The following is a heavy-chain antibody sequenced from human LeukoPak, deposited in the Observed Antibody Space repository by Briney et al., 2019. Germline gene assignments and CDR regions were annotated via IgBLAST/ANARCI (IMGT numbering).Heavy chain of an antibody. J-gene: IGHJ4*02. V-gene: IGHV3-66*01. CDR2: IYSGGST. CDR3: ARGPSGYHNT. CDR1: EFSVGSNY. D-gene: IGHD5-12*01. Sequence: GGSLRLSCAASEFSVGSNYMTWVRQAPGKGLEWVSLIYSGGSTYYADSVKGRFTISNSKNTLYLQMNSLRAEDTAVYYCARGPSGYHNTGGQGTLVTVSS.